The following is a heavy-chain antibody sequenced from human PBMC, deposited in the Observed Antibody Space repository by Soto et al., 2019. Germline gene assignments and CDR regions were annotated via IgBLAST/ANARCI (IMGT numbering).Heavy chain of an antibody. CDR2: INSVASYV. V-gene: IGHV3-21*01. CDR1: RFAFSSYS. CDR3: TRDRSSFMRGRIRGPYGGLDV. D-gene: IGHD3-10*01. J-gene: IGHJ6*02. Sequence: QLVESGGGLVKPGGSLRVSCAASRFAFSSYSMHWVRQAPMKGLEWVASINSVASYVYYADSVEGRFTISRDNAKKSAYVQMNSLRAEDTAVYYCTRDRSSFMRGRIRGPYGGLDVWGQGTTVLVS.